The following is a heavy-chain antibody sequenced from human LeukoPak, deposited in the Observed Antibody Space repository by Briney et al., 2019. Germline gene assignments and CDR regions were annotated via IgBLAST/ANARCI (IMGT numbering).Heavy chain of an antibody. CDR1: GFTFSSYW. V-gene: IGHV3-74*01. D-gene: IGHD5-18*01. CDR2: INSDGSST. CDR3: AKGYSYGHYDY. Sequence: GGSLRLSCAASGFTFSSYWMHWVRQAPGKGLVWVSRINSDGSSTSYADSVKGRFTISRDNAKNTLYLQMISLRAEDTAVYYCAKGYSYGHYDYWGQGTLVTVSS. J-gene: IGHJ4*02.